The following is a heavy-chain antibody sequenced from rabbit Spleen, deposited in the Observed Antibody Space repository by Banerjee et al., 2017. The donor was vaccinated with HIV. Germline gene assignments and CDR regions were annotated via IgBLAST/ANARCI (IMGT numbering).Heavy chain of an antibody. Sequence: QSLEESGGALGKPGASLTLTCTASGFSFSSYYYMCWVRQAPGKGLEWIACIYGGNSGTYYASWAKGRFTISKTSSTTVTLQMTSLTAADTATYFCARDLTDIIGWNFGWWGPGTLVTVS. CDR3: ARDLTDIIGWNFGW. CDR2: IYGGNSGT. D-gene: IGHD4-1*01. J-gene: IGHJ6*01. CDR1: GFSFSSYYY. V-gene: IGHV1S40*01.